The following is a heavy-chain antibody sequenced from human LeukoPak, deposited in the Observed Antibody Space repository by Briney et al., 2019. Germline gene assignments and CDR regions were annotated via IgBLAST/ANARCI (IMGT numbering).Heavy chain of an antibody. CDR2: ISGSGGST. V-gene: IGHV3-23*01. CDR3: AKDGYDSSSPNWFDR. Sequence: GGSLRLSCAASRFTFSNYAMSWVRQAPGKGLEWVSTISGSGGSTYYADSVKGRFTISRDNSKNTLHLQMNSLRAEDTAIYYCAKDGYDSSSPNWFDRWGQGTLVTVSS. J-gene: IGHJ5*02. D-gene: IGHD6-6*01. CDR1: RFTFSNYA.